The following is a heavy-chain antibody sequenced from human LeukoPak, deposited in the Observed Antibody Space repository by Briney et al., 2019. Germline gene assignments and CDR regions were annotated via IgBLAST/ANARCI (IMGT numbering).Heavy chain of an antibody. J-gene: IGHJ4*02. Sequence: GGSLRLSCAASGFIFSTYWLTWVRPAPGKGLEWVANINQDGSEIYYVDSVQGRFTISRDNVKNSLYLQMNSLGAEDTAVYYCARRGTSSSWAHFDYWGQGTLVTVSS. CDR3: ARRGTSSSWAHFDY. V-gene: IGHV3-7*05. D-gene: IGHD6-13*01. CDR1: GFIFSTYW. CDR2: INQDGSEI.